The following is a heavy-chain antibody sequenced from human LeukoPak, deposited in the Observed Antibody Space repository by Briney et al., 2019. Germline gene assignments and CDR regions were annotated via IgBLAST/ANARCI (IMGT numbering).Heavy chain of an antibody. Sequence: SETLSLTCAVSGGSISSGGYSWSWIRQPAGKGLEWIGRIYTSGSTNYNPSLKSRVTISVDTSKNQFSLKLSSVTAADTAVYYCARGQPARGAVAGTDAFDIWGQGTMVTVSS. CDR3: ARGQPARGAVAGTDAFDI. V-gene: IGHV4-61*02. CDR2: IYTSGST. CDR1: GGSISSGGYS. D-gene: IGHD6-19*01. J-gene: IGHJ3*02.